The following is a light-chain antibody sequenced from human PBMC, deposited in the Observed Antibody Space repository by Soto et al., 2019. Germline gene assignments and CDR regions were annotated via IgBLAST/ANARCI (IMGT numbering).Light chain of an antibody. Sequence: EIVLTQSPGTLSLSPGERATLSCRASQSVTSSYLAWYQQKPGQAPRLLIYGASSRATGIPDRFSGSGSGTDFTITISRLEPEDFAVYYCQQDGSSHTFGGGTKVEIK. CDR1: QSVTSSY. V-gene: IGKV3-20*01. CDR3: QQDGSSHT. CDR2: GAS. J-gene: IGKJ4*01.